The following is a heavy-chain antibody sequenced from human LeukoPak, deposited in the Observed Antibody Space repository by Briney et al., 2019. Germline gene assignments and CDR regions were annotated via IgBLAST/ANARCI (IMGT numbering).Heavy chain of an antibody. D-gene: IGHD2-2*01. J-gene: IGHJ6*03. V-gene: IGHV4-4*08. CDR2: IYTSGST. CDR1: GGSFSAYY. CDR3: ARVRGYCSSTSCSYRKHYYYMDV. Sequence: SETLSLTCAVYGGSFSAYYWSWIRQPPGKGLEWIGRIYTSGSTNYNPSLKSRVTISVDTSKNQFSLKLSSVTAADTAVYYCARVRGYCSSTSCSYRKHYYYMDVWGKGTTVTVSS.